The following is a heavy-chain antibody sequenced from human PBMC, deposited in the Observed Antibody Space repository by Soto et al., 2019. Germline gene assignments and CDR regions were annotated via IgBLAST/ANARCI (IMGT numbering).Heavy chain of an antibody. D-gene: IGHD2-2*01. V-gene: IGHV4-59*01. CDR3: ARARFCTSTSCYHYFDF. CDR1: GGSISSSS. Sequence: SETLSLTCTVSGGSISSSSWSWIRQPPGRGLEWIGYIYNNGRTDYNPSLKSRVTISVDTSKNHFSLKLSSLTPADTAVYYCARARFCTSTSCYHYFDFWGQGTLVTVSS. J-gene: IGHJ4*02. CDR2: IYNNGRT.